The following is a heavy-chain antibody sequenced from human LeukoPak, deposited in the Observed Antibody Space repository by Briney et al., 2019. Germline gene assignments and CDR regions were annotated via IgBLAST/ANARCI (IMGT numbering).Heavy chain of an antibody. Sequence: GGSLRLSCAGSGFIFSNYWMHWVRQAPGKGLVWVARINPDGSSTAYADSVKGRFTLSRGNARKTLFLQMNSLRVDDTAVYYCARAVVPAAVPYFWGQGTLVTVSP. CDR2: INPDGSST. V-gene: IGHV3-74*03. D-gene: IGHD2-15*01. CDR3: ARAVVPAAVPYF. CDR1: GFIFSNYW. J-gene: IGHJ4*02.